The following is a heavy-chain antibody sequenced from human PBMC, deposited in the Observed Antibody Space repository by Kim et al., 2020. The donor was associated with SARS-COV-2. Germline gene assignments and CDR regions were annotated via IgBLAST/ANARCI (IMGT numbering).Heavy chain of an antibody. CDR3: ARVKRSGSSHYYYYYGMDV. V-gene: IGHV3-30*01. J-gene: IGHJ6*02. Sequence: RFTISRDNSKNTLYLQMNSLRAEDTAVYYCARVKRSGSSHYYYYYGMDVWGQGTTVTVSS. D-gene: IGHD1-26*01.